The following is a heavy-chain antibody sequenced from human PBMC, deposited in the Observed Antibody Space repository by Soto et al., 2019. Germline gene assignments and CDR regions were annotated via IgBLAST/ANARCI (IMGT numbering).Heavy chain of an antibody. Sequence: QVQLQESGPGLVKPSQTLSLTCTVSGGSISSGGYYWSWIRQHPGKGMEWIGYIYYSGSTYYNPSLKMRVTISVDTSKNRFSLKLSSVTAADTAVYYCARGVTMVRGVIHTPYFDYWGQGTLVTVSS. J-gene: IGHJ4*02. CDR1: GGSISSGGYY. D-gene: IGHD3-10*01. CDR2: IYYSGST. CDR3: ARGVTMVRGVIHTPYFDY. V-gene: IGHV4-31*03.